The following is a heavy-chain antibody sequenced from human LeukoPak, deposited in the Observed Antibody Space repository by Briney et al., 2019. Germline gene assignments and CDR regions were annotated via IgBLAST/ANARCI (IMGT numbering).Heavy chain of an antibody. J-gene: IGHJ4*02. CDR2: LSYDGSIK. CDR1: GFPFSSYS. CDR3: ARDNRDYSTPYYFDY. Sequence: GGSLRLSCVASGFPFSSYSFHWVRQAPGKGLEWVALLSYDGSIKHYADSVKGRFTISRDNAKNSLHLQMDSLRAEDTAVYFCARDNRDYSTPYYFDYWGQGTLVTVSS. V-gene: IGHV3-30*07. D-gene: IGHD4-11*01.